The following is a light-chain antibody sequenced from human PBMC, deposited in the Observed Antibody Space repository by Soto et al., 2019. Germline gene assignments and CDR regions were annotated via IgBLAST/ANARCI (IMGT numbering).Light chain of an antibody. CDR3: QHYNDWRWT. CDR1: QSISSK. Sequence: EIVMTQSPATLSVSPGEGATLSCRASQSISSKLAWYQQKPGQAPRLLIYGASTRATGVPARFSGSGSGTEFTLTISSLQYEDLEVYYCQHYNDWRWTFGQGTKVEIK. V-gene: IGKV3-15*01. CDR2: GAS. J-gene: IGKJ1*01.